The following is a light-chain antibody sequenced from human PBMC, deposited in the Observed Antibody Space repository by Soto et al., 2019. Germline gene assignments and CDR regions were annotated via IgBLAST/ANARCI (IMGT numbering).Light chain of an antibody. CDR2: GVS. V-gene: IGLV2-14*01. Sequence: SALTQPASVSGSPGQSITISCTGSSSDIGGYIYVSWFQHHPGKAPKLMLYGVSNRPSGVSNRFSGSRSDSTASLTISGLQAEDEAIYYCSSYSEAIKGVLFGGGTKLTVL. CDR1: SSDIGGYIY. CDR3: SSYSEAIKGVL. J-gene: IGLJ2*01.